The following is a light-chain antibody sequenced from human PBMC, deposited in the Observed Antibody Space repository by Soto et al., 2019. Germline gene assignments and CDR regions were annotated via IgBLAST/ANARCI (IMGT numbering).Light chain of an antibody. CDR3: LLYHGDAQLGV. CDR2: STT. Sequence: QAVVTQEPSLTVSPGGTVTLTCASSTGAVTSGYYPNWFQQKPGQAPRALSYSTTNKHSWTPARFSGSLLGGKAALTLSGVQPEDEAEYYCLLYHGDAQLGVFGGGTKLTVL. V-gene: IGLV7-43*01. J-gene: IGLJ3*02. CDR1: TGAVTSGYY.